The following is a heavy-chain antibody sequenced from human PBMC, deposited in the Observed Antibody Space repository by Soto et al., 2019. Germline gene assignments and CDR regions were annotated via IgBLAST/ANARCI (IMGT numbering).Heavy chain of an antibody. CDR3: ATRRAALFCYGVDV. Sequence: QVELQASGPGLVKPSQTLSLTCTGSGGSITGGNYFLNWIRQSPGMGLEWIGYISYSGTYYNPSLKSRLTISIATSKNQLAVKGRYEPAADPAVYYCATRRAALFCYGVDVWGQGTTVIVSS. CDR2: ISYSGT. CDR1: GGSITGGNYF. J-gene: IGHJ6*02. D-gene: IGHD2-15*01. V-gene: IGHV4-30-4*01.